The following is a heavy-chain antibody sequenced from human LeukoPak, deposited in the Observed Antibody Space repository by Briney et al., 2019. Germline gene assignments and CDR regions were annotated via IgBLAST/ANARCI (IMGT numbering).Heavy chain of an antibody. D-gene: IGHD6-19*01. CDR3: AKGGSGWPYGIDV. Sequence: GGSLRLSCAASGFTFSSYGMHWVRQAPGKGLEWVAVISYDGSNKYYADSVKGRFTISRDNSKNTLYLQMNSLRAEDTAVYYCAKGGSGWPYGIDVWGKGTTVTVSS. V-gene: IGHV3-30*18. J-gene: IGHJ6*04. CDR2: ISYDGSNK. CDR1: GFTFSSYG.